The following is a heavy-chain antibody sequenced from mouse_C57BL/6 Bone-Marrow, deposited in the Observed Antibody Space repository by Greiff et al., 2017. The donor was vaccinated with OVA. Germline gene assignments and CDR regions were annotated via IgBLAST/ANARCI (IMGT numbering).Heavy chain of an antibody. CDR2: LLPGSGST. V-gene: IGHV1-9*01. D-gene: IGHD2-5*01. J-gene: IGHJ1*03. CDR3: ARRAYYSNYVYWYFDV. CDR1: GYTFTGYW. Sequence: QVHVKQSGAELMKPGASVKLSCKATGYTFTGYWIEWVKQRPGHGLEWIGELLPGSGSTNYNEKFKGKATFTADTSSNTAYMQLSSLATEDSAIYYCARRAYYSNYVYWYFDVWGTGTTVTVSS.